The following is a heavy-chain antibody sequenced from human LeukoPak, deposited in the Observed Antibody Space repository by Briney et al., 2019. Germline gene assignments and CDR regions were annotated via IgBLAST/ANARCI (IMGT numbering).Heavy chain of an antibody. D-gene: IGHD1-1*01. CDR1: GYSFTSYN. Sequence: GASVKISCKTSGYSFTSYNLHWVRQAPGQRLEWMGIIKPSGDNTNNAQKFQGRVTMTSDTSTSTVYMELSSLKSEDTAVYYCARVPQLDTDAFDIWGQGTMVTVSS. V-gene: IGHV1-46*01. CDR3: ARVPQLDTDAFDI. CDR2: IKPSGDNT. J-gene: IGHJ3*02.